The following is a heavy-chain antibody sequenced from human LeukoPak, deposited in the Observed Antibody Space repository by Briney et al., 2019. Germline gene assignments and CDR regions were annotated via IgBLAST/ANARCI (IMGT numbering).Heavy chain of an antibody. J-gene: IGHJ4*02. V-gene: IGHV3-30-3*01. CDR2: ISYDGSNK. CDR3: ARAQVPIVVVPAAIDY. CDR1: GFTFSSYA. Sequence: PGGSLRLSCAASGFTFSSYAMHWVRQAPGKGLEWVAAISYDGSNKYYADSVKGRFTISRDNSKNTLYLQMNSLRAEDTAVYYCARAQVPIVVVPAAIDYWGQGTLVTVSS. D-gene: IGHD2-2*01.